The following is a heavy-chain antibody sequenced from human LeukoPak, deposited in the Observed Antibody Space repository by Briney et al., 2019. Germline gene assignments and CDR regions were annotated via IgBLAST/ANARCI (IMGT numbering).Heavy chain of an antibody. Sequence: ASVKVSCKASGYTFTGYGISWVRQAPGQGLEWMGWISAYNGNTNYAQKLQGRVTMTTDTSSSTAYMELRSLRSDGTAVYYCARDLNSGYCSSTSCYPWGYYYYYYMDVWGKGTTVTVSS. CDR2: ISAYNGNT. CDR1: GYTFTGYG. D-gene: IGHD2-2*01. J-gene: IGHJ6*03. CDR3: ARDLNSGYCSSTSCYPWGYYYYYYMDV. V-gene: IGHV1-18*01.